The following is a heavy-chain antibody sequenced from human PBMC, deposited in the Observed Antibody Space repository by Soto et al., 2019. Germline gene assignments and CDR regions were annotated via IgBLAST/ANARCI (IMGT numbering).Heavy chain of an antibody. J-gene: IGHJ6*03. D-gene: IGHD4-4*01. CDR3: AKADSNYAGRFSYYYMDV. CDR2: ISGNNGNT. V-gene: IGHV1-18*01. Sequence: ASVKVSCTASGCTFSIYAISWVRQAPGQGLEWMGWISGNNGNTHYAQKFQGKVTMTTDTSTSTAYMELRNLRSDDTAVYYCAKADSNYAGRFSYYYMDVWGTGTMVTVSS. CDR1: GCTFSIYA.